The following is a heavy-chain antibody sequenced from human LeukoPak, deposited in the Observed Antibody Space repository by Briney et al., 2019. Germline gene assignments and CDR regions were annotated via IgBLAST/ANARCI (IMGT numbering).Heavy chain of an antibody. CDR1: GGSVSSGSYY. J-gene: IGHJ4*02. D-gene: IGHD3-22*01. CDR3: ARLGGSSGYYYVDY. V-gene: IGHV4-61*01. CDR2: IYYSGST. Sequence: SETLSLTCTVSGGSVSSGSYYWSWIRQPPGKGLEWIGYIYYSGSTNYNPFLKSRVTISVDTSKNQFSLKLSSVTAADTAVYYCARLGGSSGYYYVDYWGQGTLVTVSS.